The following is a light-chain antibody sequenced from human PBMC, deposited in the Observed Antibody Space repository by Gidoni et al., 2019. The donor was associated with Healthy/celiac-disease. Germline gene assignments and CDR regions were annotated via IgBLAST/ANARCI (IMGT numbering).Light chain of an antibody. CDR1: QSVLSSSNNKNY. Sequence: DIVITQSPVSLAVSRGERATVHCKSSQSVLSSSNNKNYLAWYQQKPGQPPKLLIYWASTRESGVPERFSGSGSGTDFTLTISSLQAEDVAVYYCQQYYSTPNTFGQGTKLEIK. J-gene: IGKJ2*01. CDR3: QQYYSTPNT. V-gene: IGKV4-1*01. CDR2: WAS.